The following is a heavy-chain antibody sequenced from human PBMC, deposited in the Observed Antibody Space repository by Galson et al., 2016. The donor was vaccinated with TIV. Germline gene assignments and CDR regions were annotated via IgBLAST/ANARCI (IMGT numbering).Heavy chain of an antibody. Sequence: ETLSLTCEVYGGSFNRYYWTWIRQPPGKGLEWIGQINHRGSTKYNPSLNSRVTISVDTSKNQFSLKMTSMTAADTAVYYCASPFPGGDDFWSAYYGAFDVWGQGTMVTVSS. CDR2: INHRGST. J-gene: IGHJ3*01. V-gene: IGHV4-34*01. CDR3: ASPFPGGDDFWSAYYGAFDV. D-gene: IGHD3-3*01. CDR1: GGSFNRYY.